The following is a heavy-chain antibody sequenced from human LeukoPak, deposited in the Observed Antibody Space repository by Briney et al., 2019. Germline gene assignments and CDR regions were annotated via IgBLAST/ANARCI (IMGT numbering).Heavy chain of an antibody. CDR1: GGSLSSSSYY. CDR3: ARLAVAGTSYLDY. J-gene: IGHJ4*02. CDR2: IYYSGIT. Sequence: PSETLSLTCTVSGGSLSSSSYYWGWIRQPPGKGLEWIGSIYYSGITYYNPSLKSRVTISVDTSKNQFSLKLSSVTAADTAVYYCARLAVAGTSYLDYWGQGTLVTVSS. D-gene: IGHD6-19*01. V-gene: IGHV4-39*01.